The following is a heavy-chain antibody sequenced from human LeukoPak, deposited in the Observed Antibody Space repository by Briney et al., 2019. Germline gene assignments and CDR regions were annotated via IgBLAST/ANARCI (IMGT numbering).Heavy chain of an antibody. CDR2: IYYSGST. V-gene: IGHV4-59*01. CDR1: GGSISSYY. Sequence: SETLSLTCSVSGGSISSYYWSWMRQPPGKGLEWIGYIYYSGSTNYNPSLKSRVTISVDTSKNQFSLKLSSVTAADTAVYYCARAGDTLSPYYYYYMDVWGKGTTVTVSS. CDR3: ARAGDTLSPYYYYYMDV. J-gene: IGHJ6*03. D-gene: IGHD3-10*01.